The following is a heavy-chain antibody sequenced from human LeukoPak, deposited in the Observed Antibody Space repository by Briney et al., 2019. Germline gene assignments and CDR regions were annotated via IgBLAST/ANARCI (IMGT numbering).Heavy chain of an antibody. Sequence: ASVKVSCKASGYTFTGYYMHWVRQAPGQGLEWMGRINPNSGGTNYVQKFQGRVTMTRDTSISTAYMELSRLRSDDTAVYYCARDSSGWYLGAFDIWGQGTMVTVSS. CDR3: ARDSSGWYLGAFDI. J-gene: IGHJ3*02. CDR2: INPNSGGT. D-gene: IGHD6-19*01. V-gene: IGHV1-2*06. CDR1: GYTFTGYY.